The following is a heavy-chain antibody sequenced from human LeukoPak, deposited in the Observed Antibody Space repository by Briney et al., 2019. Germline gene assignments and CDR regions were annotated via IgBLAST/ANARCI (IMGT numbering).Heavy chain of an antibody. CDR2: IYYSGST. CDR1: GGSISSYY. D-gene: IGHD3-10*01. CDR3: ARGLTGSRRYFDS. V-gene: IGHV4-59*12. J-gene: IGHJ4*02. Sequence: SSETLSLTCTVSGGSISSYYWSWIRQPPGKGLEWIGYIYYSGSTNYNPSLKSRVTISVDTSKNQFSLKLNSVTAADTSVYYCARGLTGSRRYFDSWGQGTLVTVSS.